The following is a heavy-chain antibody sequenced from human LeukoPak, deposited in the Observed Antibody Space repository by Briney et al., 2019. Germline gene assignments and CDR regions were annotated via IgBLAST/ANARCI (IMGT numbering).Heavy chain of an antibody. V-gene: IGHV7-4-1*02. CDR3: ARARLGGYSSPVGAPDY. CDR1: GYTFTSYA. D-gene: IGHD6-19*01. Sequence: WASVTVSCKASGYTFTSYAMNWVRQAPGQGLEWMGWINTNTGNPTYAQGFTGRFVFSLDTSDSTAYLQISSLKAEDTAVSYCARARLGGYSSPVGAPDYWGQGTLVTVSS. J-gene: IGHJ4*02. CDR2: INTNTGNP.